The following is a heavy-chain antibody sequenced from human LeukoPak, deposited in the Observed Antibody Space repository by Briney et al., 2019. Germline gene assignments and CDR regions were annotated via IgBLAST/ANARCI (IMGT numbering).Heavy chain of an antibody. CDR1: GFTFSSYA. V-gene: IGHV3-21*01. CDR3: ARDTGFYSGSYYPDY. CDR2: ISSSSSYI. D-gene: IGHD1-26*01. Sequence: GGSLRLSCAASGFTFSSYAMTWVRQAPGKGLEWVSSISSSSSYIYYADSVKGRFTISRDNAKNSLYLQMNSLRAEDTAVYYCARDTGFYSGSYYPDYWGQGTLVTVSS. J-gene: IGHJ4*02.